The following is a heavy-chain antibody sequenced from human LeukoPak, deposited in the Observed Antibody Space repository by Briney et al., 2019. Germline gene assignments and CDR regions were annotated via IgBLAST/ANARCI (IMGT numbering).Heavy chain of an antibody. CDR3: AKGRYYYDSSGYY. V-gene: IGHV3-23*01. Sequence: PGGSLRLSCAASGFTFSSYAMSWVRQAPGKGLEWVSAIGGSGGSTYYADSVKGRSTISRDNSKNTLYLQMNSLRGEDTAVYYCAKGRYYYDSSGYYWGQGTLVTVSS. CDR2: IGGSGGST. D-gene: IGHD3-22*01. CDR1: GFTFSSYA. J-gene: IGHJ4*02.